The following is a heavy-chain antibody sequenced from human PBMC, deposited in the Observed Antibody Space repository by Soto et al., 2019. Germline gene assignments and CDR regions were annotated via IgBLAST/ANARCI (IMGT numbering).Heavy chain of an antibody. V-gene: IGHV4-31*03. J-gene: IGHJ4*02. D-gene: IGHD3-22*01. CDR1: GGSISSGGYY. CDR3: ARGDSGYYDSSGYYSY. CDR2: IYYSGST. Sequence: QVQLQESGPGLVKPSQTLSLTCTVSGGSISSGGYYWSWIRQHPGKGLEWIGYIYYSGSTYYNPSLKSRVTISVDTYKNQFSLKLSSVTAADTAVYYCARGDSGYYDSSGYYSYWGQGTLVTVSS.